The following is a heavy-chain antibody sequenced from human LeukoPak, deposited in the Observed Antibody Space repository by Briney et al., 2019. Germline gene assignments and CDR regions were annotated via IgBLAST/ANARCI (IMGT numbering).Heavy chain of an antibody. V-gene: IGHV2-70*04. CDR2: IVWEDDK. CDR3: ARAMEGSQFDY. J-gene: IGHJ4*02. Sequence: ALSLTCTFSGFSLRTSGMRVSWIRQPPGKALEWLACIVWEDDKFYSTTLETRLSNANDTSKNQAVLTLTTMDPVDTATYYGARAMEGSQFDYWGQGTLVTVSS. CDR1: GFSLRTSGMR. D-gene: IGHD5-18*01.